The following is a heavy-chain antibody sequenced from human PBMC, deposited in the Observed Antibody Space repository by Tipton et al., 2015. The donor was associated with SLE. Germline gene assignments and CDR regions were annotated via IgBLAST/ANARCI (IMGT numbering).Heavy chain of an antibody. D-gene: IGHD2-8*02. Sequence: GSLRLSCAASGFTFSSYAMSWVRQAPGKGLEWVSVIYSGGSSTYYADSVKGRFTISRDNSKNTLYLQMNSLRAEDTAVYYCAKVGRVDCTGGVCPGYYFDYWGQGTLVTVSS. CDR3: AKVGRVDCTGGVCPGYYFDY. CDR1: GFTFSSYA. J-gene: IGHJ4*02. CDR2: IYSGGSST. V-gene: IGHV3-23*03.